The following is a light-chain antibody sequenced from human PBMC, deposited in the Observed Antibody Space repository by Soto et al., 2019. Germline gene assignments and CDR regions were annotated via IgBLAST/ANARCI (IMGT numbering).Light chain of an antibody. Sequence: DIQLTQSPSYLSASVGDRVTITCRASQAISSYLAWYQQKPGKVPELMIYATSTLQSGAPSRFSGSGSGTEFPLTSGSVQPEDVATYYCHKYNHAPTCGGATKVEIK. CDR1: QAISSY. V-gene: IGKV1-27*01. CDR2: ATS. CDR3: HKYNHAPT. J-gene: IGKJ4*01.